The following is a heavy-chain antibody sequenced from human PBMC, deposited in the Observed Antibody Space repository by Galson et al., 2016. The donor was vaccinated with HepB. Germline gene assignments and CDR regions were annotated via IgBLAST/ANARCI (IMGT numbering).Heavy chain of an antibody. J-gene: IGHJ4*02. Sequence: SLRLSCAASGFAFSSYAMNWVRQAPGKGLEWVSAVSGSGGSTFYADSVKGRFTISRDNSKSTLYLEMNSLRAEETALYYCAKDITAVPGISYFDSWGQGTLITVSS. CDR1: GFAFSSYA. CDR2: VSGSGGST. D-gene: IGHD6-19*01. CDR3: AKDITAVPGISYFDS. V-gene: IGHV3-23*01.